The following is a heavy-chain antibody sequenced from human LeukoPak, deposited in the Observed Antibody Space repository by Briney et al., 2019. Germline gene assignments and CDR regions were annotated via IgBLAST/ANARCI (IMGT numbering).Heavy chain of an antibody. J-gene: IGHJ4*02. D-gene: IGHD3-3*01. CDR3: ARVRGLEWLLKHLDS. CDR1: GFTFSTYE. Sequence: PGGSLRLSCTASGFTFSTYEMNWVRQAPGKGLEWVSYINGSGYPIYYADSVKGRFTISRDNAKNSLYLQMNSLRAEDTAIYYCARVRGLEWLLKHLDSWGQGTLVTVS. CDR2: INGSGYPI. V-gene: IGHV3-48*03.